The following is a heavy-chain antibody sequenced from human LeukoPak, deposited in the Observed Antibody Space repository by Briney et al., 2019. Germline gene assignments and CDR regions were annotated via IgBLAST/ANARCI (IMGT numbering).Heavy chain of an antibody. CDR2: IYPGDSDT. D-gene: IGHD3-22*01. J-gene: IGHJ4*02. V-gene: IGHV5-51*01. CDR3: ARSGYYYDSSGYYADY. CDR1: GYSFTSYW. Sequence: GESLKISCKGSGYSFTSYWIGWVRQMPGKGLVWMGIIYPGDSDTRYSPSFQGQVTISADKSISTAYLQWSSLKASDTAMYYCARSGYYYDSSGYYADYWGQGTLVTVSS.